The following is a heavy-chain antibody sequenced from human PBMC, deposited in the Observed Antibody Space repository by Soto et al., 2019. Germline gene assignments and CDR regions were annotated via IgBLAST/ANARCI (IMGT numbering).Heavy chain of an antibody. CDR1: GFTFSSYA. V-gene: IGHV3-23*01. Sequence: GGSLRLSCAASGFTFSSYAMSWVRQAPGKGLEWVSAISGSGGSTYYADSVKGRFTISRDNSKNTLYLQMNSLRAEDTAVYYCAKFVAGSGSYYNSYYFDYWGQGTLVTVSS. D-gene: IGHD3-10*01. CDR2: ISGSGGST. CDR3: AKFVAGSGSYYNSYYFDY. J-gene: IGHJ4*02.